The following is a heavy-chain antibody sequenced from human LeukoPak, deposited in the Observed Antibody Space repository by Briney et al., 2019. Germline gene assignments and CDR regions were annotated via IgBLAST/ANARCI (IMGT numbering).Heavy chain of an antibody. J-gene: IGHJ4*02. V-gene: IGHV3-66*01. CDR1: GFTFSSYA. D-gene: IGHD6-19*01. CDR2: IYSGGST. Sequence: PGGSLRLSCAASGFTFSSYAMNWVRQAPGKGLEWVSIIYSGGSTYYADSVKGRFTISRDNSKNTLYLQMNSLRAEDTAVYYCARDWGSGWYYFDYWGQGTLVTVSS. CDR3: ARDWGSGWYYFDY.